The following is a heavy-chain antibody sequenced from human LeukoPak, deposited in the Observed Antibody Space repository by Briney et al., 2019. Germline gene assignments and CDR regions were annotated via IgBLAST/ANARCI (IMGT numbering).Heavy chain of an antibody. J-gene: IGHJ6*03. D-gene: IGHD3-10*01. V-gene: IGHV3-74*01. CDR2: INRDGSST. Sequence: GGSLRLSCAASGFTFSSYWMHWVRQAPGKGLVWVSRINRDGSSTSYADSVKGRFTISRDNAKNTLYLQMNSLRAEDTAVYYCASGDYYYYYMDVWGTGTTVTVSS. CDR1: GFTFSSYW. CDR3: ASGDYYYYYMDV.